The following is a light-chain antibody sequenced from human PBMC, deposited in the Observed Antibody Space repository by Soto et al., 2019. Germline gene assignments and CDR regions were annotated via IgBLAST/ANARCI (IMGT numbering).Light chain of an antibody. Sequence: QPVLTQPPSVSDAPRQRVTISCSGSSSNIGNNAVNWYQQLPGKAPKLLIYYDDLLPSGVSDRFSGSKSGTSASLAISGLQSEDEADYYCAAWDDSLNAVVFGGGTQLTVL. J-gene: IGLJ2*01. V-gene: IGLV1-36*01. CDR2: YDD. CDR3: AAWDDSLNAVV. CDR1: SSNIGNNA.